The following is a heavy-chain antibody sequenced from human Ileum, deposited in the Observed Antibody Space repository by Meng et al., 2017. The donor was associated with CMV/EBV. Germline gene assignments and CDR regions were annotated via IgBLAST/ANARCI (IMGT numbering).Heavy chain of an antibody. V-gene: IGHV1-2*06. CDR2: IDPNSGGT. J-gene: IGHJ4*02. CDR3: ASRFSVAGPEQFDY. D-gene: IGHD6-19*01. CDR1: ETFTGYY. Sequence: QVQLVQSGAEVKRPRASVKVSCKASETFTGYYIHWVRQAPGQGLEWMGRIDPNSGGTNYAQKFQGRVTMTRDTSISTAYMELSRLTSDDTAVYYCASRFSVAGPEQFDYWGQGTLVTVSS.